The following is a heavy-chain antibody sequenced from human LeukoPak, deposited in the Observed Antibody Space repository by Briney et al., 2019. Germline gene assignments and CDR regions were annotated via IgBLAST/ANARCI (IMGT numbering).Heavy chain of an antibody. D-gene: IGHD5-12*01. J-gene: IGHJ4*02. CDR2: ISYTGST. CDR3: ARALASGRLPYFDY. CDR1: GGSISSYY. V-gene: IGHV4-59*01. Sequence: PSETLSLTCTVSGGSISSYYWSWIRQPPGKGLKWIGYISYTGSTNYNPSLESRVTISVDTSKNQFSLKLNSVTAADTAVYYCARALASGRLPYFDYWSQGTLVTVSS.